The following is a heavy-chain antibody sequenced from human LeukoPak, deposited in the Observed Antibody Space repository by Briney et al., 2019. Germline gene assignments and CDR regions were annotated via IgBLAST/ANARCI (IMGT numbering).Heavy chain of an antibody. CDR2: IFHGGST. Sequence: SETLPLTCAVSGGSISSSNWWSWVRQPPGKGLEWIGEIFHGGSTNFNPSLKSRVTMSVDRSKNQFSLNLSSVTAADTAVYYCARGEDHGSGTVHFDYWGQGTLVTVSP. V-gene: IGHV4-4*02. J-gene: IGHJ4*02. D-gene: IGHD3-10*01. CDR3: ARGEDHGSGTVHFDY. CDR1: GGSISSSNW.